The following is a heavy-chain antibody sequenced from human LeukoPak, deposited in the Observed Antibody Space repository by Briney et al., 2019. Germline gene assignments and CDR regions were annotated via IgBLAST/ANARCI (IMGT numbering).Heavy chain of an antibody. V-gene: IGHV4-34*01. CDR2: INHSGST. CDR1: GGSFSGYY. Sequence: SETLSLTCAVYGGSFSGYYWSWIRQPPGKGLEWIGEINHSGSTNYNPSLKSRVTISVDTSKNQFSLKLSSVTAEDTAVYYCARWARGDGYNLLDYWGQGTLVTVSS. J-gene: IGHJ4*02. CDR3: ARWARGDGYNLLDY. D-gene: IGHD5-24*01.